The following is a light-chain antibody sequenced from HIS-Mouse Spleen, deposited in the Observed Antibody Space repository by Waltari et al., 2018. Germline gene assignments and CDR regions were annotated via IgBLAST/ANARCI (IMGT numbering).Light chain of an antibody. CDR1: NTGRKS. V-gene: IGLV3-10*01. J-gene: IGLJ2*01. CDR2: DDS. Sequence: SYVLTQPPSVSVAPGKTARITCGGKNTGRKSVQGYQQKPGQAPVLVVYDDSDRPSGIPERFSGSSSGTMATLTISGAQVEDEADYYCYSTDSSGNHRVFGGGTKLTVL. CDR3: YSTDSSGNHRV.